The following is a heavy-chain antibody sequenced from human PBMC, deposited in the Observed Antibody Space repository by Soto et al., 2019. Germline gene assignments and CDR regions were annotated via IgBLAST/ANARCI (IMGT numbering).Heavy chain of an antibody. V-gene: IGHV5-51*01. D-gene: IGHD2-21*02. J-gene: IGHJ4*02. CDR3: VRLGNPGIVVATD. Sequence: GDSLKISCKGSGYSFTSYWIGWVRQMPGKGLEWMGIIYPGDSDTRYSPSFQGQVTISADKSISTAYLQWSSLKASGTAMYFCVRLGNPGIVVATDWGQGTLVTGSA. CDR1: GYSFTSYW. CDR2: IYPGDSDT.